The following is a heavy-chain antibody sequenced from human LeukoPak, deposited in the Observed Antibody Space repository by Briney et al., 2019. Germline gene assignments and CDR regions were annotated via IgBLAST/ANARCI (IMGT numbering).Heavy chain of an antibody. D-gene: IGHD4/OR15-4a*01. CDR1: GFTFNSYP. CDR2: ISRNGGST. J-gene: IGHJ3*02. CDR3: VKESGFMVAPNSAFDI. V-gene: IGHV3-64D*06. Sequence: GGSLRLSCSASGFTFNSYPVHWVRQAPGKGLEYVSGISRNGGSTYHADSVKGRFTISRDNSKNTLYLQMSSLRAEDTAVYYCVKESGFMVAPNSAFDIWGQGTMVTVSS.